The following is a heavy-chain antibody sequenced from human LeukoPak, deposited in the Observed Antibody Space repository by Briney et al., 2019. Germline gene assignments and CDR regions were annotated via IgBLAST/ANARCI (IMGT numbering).Heavy chain of an antibody. Sequence: GGSLRLSCAASGFTFSSYRMTWVRQAPGKGLEWVSSISSSSSYIYYADSVKGRFTISRDNAKNSLYLQMNSLRAEDTAVYYCARDRGGYSYGYDYWGQGTLVTVSS. CDR1: GFTFSSYR. CDR2: ISSSSSYI. J-gene: IGHJ4*02. CDR3: ARDRGGYSYGYDY. D-gene: IGHD5-18*01. V-gene: IGHV3-21*01.